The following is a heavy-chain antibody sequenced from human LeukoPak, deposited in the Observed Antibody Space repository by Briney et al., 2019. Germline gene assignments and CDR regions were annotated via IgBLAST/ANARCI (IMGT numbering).Heavy chain of an antibody. D-gene: IGHD2-2*01. CDR1: GGSISSYY. J-gene: IGHJ6*02. Sequence: SETLSLTCTVSGGSISSYYWSWIRQPPGKGLEWIGYIYYSGSTNYNPSLKSRVTISVGTSKNQFSLKLSSVTAADTAVYYCARDRGGLGYCSSTSCNNGMDVWGQGTTVTVSS. V-gene: IGHV4-59*01. CDR3: ARDRGGLGYCSSTSCNNGMDV. CDR2: IYYSGST.